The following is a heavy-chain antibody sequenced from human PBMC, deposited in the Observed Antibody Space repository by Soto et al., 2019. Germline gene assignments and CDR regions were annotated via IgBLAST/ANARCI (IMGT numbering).Heavy chain of an antibody. CDR2: IIPILGIA. J-gene: IGHJ5*02. V-gene: IGHV1-69*04. D-gene: IGHD3-3*01. CDR1: GGTFSSYT. Sequence: QVQLVHSGAEVKKPGSSVNVSCKASGGTFSSYTISWVRQAPGQGLEWMGRIIPILGIANYAQKFQGRVTITADKSTSTAYMELSSLRSEDTAVYYCARDHAVVTIFGVVTNWFDPWGQGTLVTVSS. CDR3: ARDHAVVTIFGVVTNWFDP.